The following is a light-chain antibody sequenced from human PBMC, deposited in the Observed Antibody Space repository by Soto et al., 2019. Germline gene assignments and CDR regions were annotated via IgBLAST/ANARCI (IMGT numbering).Light chain of an antibody. CDR3: QQLNTLPFT. V-gene: IGKV1-9*01. CDR2: AAS. Sequence: DIQMTQSPSSLSASVGDRVTITFRASESISSYLHWYQQKPGKAPKLLIYAASSLQSGVPSRFSGSGSGTEFTLTISGLLPEDFATYHCQQLNTLPFTFGQGTRLEIK. J-gene: IGKJ5*01. CDR1: ESISSY.